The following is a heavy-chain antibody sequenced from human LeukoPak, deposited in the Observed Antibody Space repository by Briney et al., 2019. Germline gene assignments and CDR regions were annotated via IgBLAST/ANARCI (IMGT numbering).Heavy chain of an antibody. CDR2: INQDGSEE. CDR3: VRDGGVSGYDLLDY. D-gene: IGHD5-12*01. V-gene: IGHV3-7*01. CDR1: GFTFSHYW. Sequence: SGGSLRLSCAASGFTFSHYWMTWVRQAPGKGLEWVAHINQDGSEEHYTDSVKARFTISRDNAKNSLSLQMNSLRAEDTAVYYCVRDGGVSGYDLLDYWGQGTLVTVSS. J-gene: IGHJ4*02.